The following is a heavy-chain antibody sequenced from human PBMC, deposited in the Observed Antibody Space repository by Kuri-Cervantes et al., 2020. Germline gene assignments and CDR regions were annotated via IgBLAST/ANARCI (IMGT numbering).Heavy chain of an antibody. V-gene: IGHV4-30-4*01. D-gene: IGHD2-2*01. CDR2: IYYSGST. J-gene: IGHJ6*02. CDR3: ARDSRYCSSTSCYAVPDYYGMDV. CDR1: GGSISSGDYY. Sequence: SETLSLTCTVSGGSISSGDYYWSWIRQPPGKGLEWIGYIYYSGSTYYNPSLKSRVTISVDTSKNQFSLKLSSVTAADTAVYYCARDSRYCSSTSCYAVPDYYGMDVWGQGTTVTVSS.